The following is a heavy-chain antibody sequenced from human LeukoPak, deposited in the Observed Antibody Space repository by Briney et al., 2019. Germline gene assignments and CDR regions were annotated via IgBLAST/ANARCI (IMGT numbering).Heavy chain of an antibody. V-gene: IGHV3-9*01. J-gene: IGHJ4*02. CDR1: GFTFDDYA. CDR2: ISWNSGSI. CDR3: AKGANYGSPNRYYFDY. D-gene: IGHD3-10*01. Sequence: GGSLRLSCAASGFTFDDYAMHWVRQAPGKGLEWVSGISWNSGSIVYADSVRGRFTISRDNARNSLYLQINSLRAEDTALYYCAKGANYGSPNRYYFDYWGQGTLVTVSS.